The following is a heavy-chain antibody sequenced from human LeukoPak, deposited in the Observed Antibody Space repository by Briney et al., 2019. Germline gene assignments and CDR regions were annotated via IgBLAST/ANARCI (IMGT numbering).Heavy chain of an antibody. D-gene: IGHD6-13*01. CDR3: ASETAGYSSSWGNDAFDI. J-gene: IGHJ3*02. CDR2: IYHSGST. Sequence: SQTLSLTCTVSGGSISSGAYYWSWIRQPPGKGLEWIGYIYHSGSTEYNPSLKSRVTISVDRSKNQFSLKLSSVTAADTAVYYCASETAGYSSSWGNDAFDIWGQGTMVTVSS. V-gene: IGHV4-30-2*01. CDR1: GGSISSGAYY.